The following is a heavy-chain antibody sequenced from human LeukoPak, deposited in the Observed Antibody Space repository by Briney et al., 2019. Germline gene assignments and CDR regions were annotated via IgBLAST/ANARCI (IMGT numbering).Heavy chain of an antibody. CDR3: ARIYHYYDSGSYMFDY. V-gene: IGHV3-13*01. CDR1: GFTFSSYD. D-gene: IGHD3-10*01. Sequence: PGGSLRLSCAASGFTFSSYDMHWVRQATGKGLEWVSAIGTAGDTYYPGSVKGRFTISRDNSKNTLYLQMNTLRGEDTAVYYCARIYHYYDSGSYMFDYWGQGTLVTVSS. CDR2: IGTAGDT. J-gene: IGHJ4*02.